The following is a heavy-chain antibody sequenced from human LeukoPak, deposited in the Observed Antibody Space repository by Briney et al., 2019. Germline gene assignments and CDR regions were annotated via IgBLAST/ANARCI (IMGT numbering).Heavy chain of an antibody. V-gene: IGHV1-2*02. CDR2: INTNSGGT. Sequence: ASVKVSCKTSGYTFTIHHIQWVRQAPGQGLEWMGWINTNSGGTIYSQKFQGRITMTRDPSITTAYMELSSLRSDDTAVYYCARDYSPSSWDNWGQGTLVTVSS. D-gene: IGHD6-13*01. CDR3: ARDYSPSSWDN. CDR1: GYTFTIHH. J-gene: IGHJ4*02.